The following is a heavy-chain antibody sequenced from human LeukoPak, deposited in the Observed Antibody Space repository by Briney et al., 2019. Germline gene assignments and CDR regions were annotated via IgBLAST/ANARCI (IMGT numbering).Heavy chain of an antibody. Sequence: GESLKISFKGSGYSFTSYWIGWVRQMPGKGLEWMGIIYPGDSDTRYSPSFQGQVTISADKSISTAYLQWSSLKASDTAMYYCARSLRRYCSGGSCTFDYWGQGTLVTVSS. J-gene: IGHJ4*02. CDR1: GYSFTSYW. CDR3: ARSLRRYCSGGSCTFDY. CDR2: IYPGDSDT. V-gene: IGHV5-51*01. D-gene: IGHD2-15*01.